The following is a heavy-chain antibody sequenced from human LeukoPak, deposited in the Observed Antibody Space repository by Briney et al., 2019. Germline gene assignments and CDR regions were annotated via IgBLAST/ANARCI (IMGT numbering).Heavy chain of an antibody. V-gene: IGHV1-2*02. CDR2: INPNSGGT. D-gene: IGHD6-19*01. CDR1: EYTFTGYY. CDR3: ARAIREQWLVHNDWFDP. J-gene: IGHJ5*02. Sequence: ASVKVSCKASEYTFTGYYMHWVRQAPGQGLEWMGWINPNSGGTNYAQKFQGRVTMTRDTSISTAYMELSRLRSDDTAVYYCARAIREQWLVHNDWFDPWGQGTLVTVSS.